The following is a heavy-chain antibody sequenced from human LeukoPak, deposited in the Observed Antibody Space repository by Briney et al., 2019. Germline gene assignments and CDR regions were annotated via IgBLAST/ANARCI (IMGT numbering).Heavy chain of an antibody. CDR2: ISAYNGNT. Sequence: ASVKVSCKASGYTFTSYGISWVRQAPGQGLEWMGWISAYNGNTNYAQKLQGRVTMTTDTSTSTAYMELRSLRSDDTAVYYCASSTGNLGYCSSTSCYMGAFDIWGQGTMVTVSS. D-gene: IGHD2-2*01. CDR3: ASSTGNLGYCSSTSCYMGAFDI. CDR1: GYTFTSYG. V-gene: IGHV1-18*01. J-gene: IGHJ3*02.